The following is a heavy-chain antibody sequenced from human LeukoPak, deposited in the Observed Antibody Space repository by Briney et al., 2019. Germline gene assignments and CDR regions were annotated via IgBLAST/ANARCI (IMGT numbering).Heavy chain of an antibody. D-gene: IGHD3-22*01. J-gene: IGHJ4*02. V-gene: IGHV3-7*01. Sequence: PGGSLRLSCAAFSGYWMTWVRQAPGKGLEWVANIKQDGSEKYYVDSVKGRFTISRDNAKNSLFLQMNSLRAEDTAVYYCATDGKLGYYDTSGFFPDYWGQGTLVTVSS. CDR1: SGYW. CDR3: ATDGKLGYYDTSGFFPDY. CDR2: IKQDGSEK.